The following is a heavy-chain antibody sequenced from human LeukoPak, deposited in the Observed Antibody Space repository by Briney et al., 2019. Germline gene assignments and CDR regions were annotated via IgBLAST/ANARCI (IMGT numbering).Heavy chain of an antibody. Sequence: PGGSLRLSCAASDFSVNTDWMNWVRQAPGKGLEWVANIEQDGSEKYYVDSVKGRFTISRDNAKNSLYLQMNSLRAEDTAVYYCARDELRFLEWSSPHAFDIWGQGTMVTVSS. CDR3: ARDELRFLEWSSPHAFDI. D-gene: IGHD3-3*01. V-gene: IGHV3-7*01. J-gene: IGHJ3*02. CDR1: DFSVNTDW. CDR2: IEQDGSEK.